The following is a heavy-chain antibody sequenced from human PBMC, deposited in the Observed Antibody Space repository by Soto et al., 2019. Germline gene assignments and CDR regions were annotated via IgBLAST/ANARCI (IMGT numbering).Heavy chain of an antibody. CDR1: GGSISSSSYY. CDR3: ARPQGYSYGYGWFDP. CDR2: IYYSGST. D-gene: IGHD5-18*01. J-gene: IGHJ5*02. Sequence: QLQLQESGPGLVKPSETLSLTCTVSGGSISSSSYYWGWIRQPPGKGLEWIGSIYYSGSTYYNPSLKGRVTISVDTSKNQFSLKLSSVTAADTAVYYCARPQGYSYGYGWFDPWGQGTLVTVSS. V-gene: IGHV4-39*01.